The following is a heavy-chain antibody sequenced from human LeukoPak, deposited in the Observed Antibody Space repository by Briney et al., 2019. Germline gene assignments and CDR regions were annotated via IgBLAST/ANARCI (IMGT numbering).Heavy chain of an antibody. CDR3: ARALGTGWSQKE. J-gene: IGHJ4*02. V-gene: IGHV4-59*12. CDR1: GGSISSYY. D-gene: IGHD6-19*01. CDR2: LYNSGST. Sequence: SETLSLTCTVSGGSISSYYWNWMRQPPGKGLEWIGYLYNSGSTNYNPSLKSRLTISVDMSKNQLSLKLSSVTAADTAVYYCARALGTGWSQKEWGQGTLVTVSS.